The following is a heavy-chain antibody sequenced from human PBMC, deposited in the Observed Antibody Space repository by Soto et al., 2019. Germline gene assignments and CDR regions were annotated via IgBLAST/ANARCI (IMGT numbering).Heavy chain of an antibody. D-gene: IGHD6-13*01. CDR2: ISGSGGST. CDR3: AKYGSWYVFDP. V-gene: IGHV3-23*01. CDR1: GFTFSSYA. J-gene: IGHJ5*02. Sequence: VGSLRLSCAASGFTFSSYAMSCVRQAPGKGLEWVSAISGSGGSTYYADSVKGRFTSSRDNSTNTLYLQMNSLRAEDTAVYYCAKYGSWYVFDPWGQGTLVTVSP.